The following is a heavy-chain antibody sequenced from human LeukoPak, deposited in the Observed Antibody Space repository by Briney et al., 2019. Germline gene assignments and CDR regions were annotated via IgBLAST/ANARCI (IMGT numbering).Heavy chain of an antibody. Sequence: SVKVSCKASGGTFSSYAISWVRQAPGQGLEWMGGIIPIFGTANYAQKFQGRVTITADESTSTAYMELSSLRSEDTAVYYCARDWPHIVVVTAIRNHDAFDIWGQGTMVTVSS. D-gene: IGHD2-21*02. J-gene: IGHJ3*02. CDR3: ARDWPHIVVVTAIRNHDAFDI. CDR2: IIPIFGTA. V-gene: IGHV1-69*01. CDR1: GGTFSSYA.